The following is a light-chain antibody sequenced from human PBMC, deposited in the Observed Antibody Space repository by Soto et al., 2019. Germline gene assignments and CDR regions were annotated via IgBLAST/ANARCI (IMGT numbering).Light chain of an antibody. CDR3: VLYMGRGIWV. V-gene: IGLV8-61*01. J-gene: IGLJ3*02. CDR1: SGSVSTNNY. CDR2: RTN. Sequence: QTVVTQEPSFSVSPGGTVTLTCALSSGSVSTNNYPSWCQQTPSQPPRTLIFRTNTRSSGVPDRFSGSILGSKAALTITGAQADDESDYYCVLYMGRGIWVFGGGTQLTVL.